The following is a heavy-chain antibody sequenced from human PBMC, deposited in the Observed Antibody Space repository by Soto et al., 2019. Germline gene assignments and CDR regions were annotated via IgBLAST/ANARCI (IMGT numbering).Heavy chain of an antibody. V-gene: IGHV2-5*02. Sequence: GSGPTLVNPKQTLTLTCTFSGFSLSATGAAVAWIRQPPRKAPEWLALNYCDDDKRYSPSLKSRLTITKDTSKNQVVLTMTNMDPVDTATYYSAHMKGVGFFDVWGQGTMVTVSS. CDR2: NYCDDDK. CDR3: AHMKGVGFFDV. CDR1: GFSLSATGAA. D-gene: IGHD1-26*01. J-gene: IGHJ3*01.